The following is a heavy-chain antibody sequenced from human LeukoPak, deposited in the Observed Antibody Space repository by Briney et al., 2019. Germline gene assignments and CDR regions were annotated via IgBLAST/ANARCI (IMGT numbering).Heavy chain of an antibody. CDR2: IYHSGST. Sequence: ASETLSLTCAVSGGSISSGGYSWSWIRQPPGKGLEWIGYIYHSGSTNYNPSLKSRVTISVDTSKNQFSLKLSSVTAADTAVYYCASLYGSGRTPIYYFDYWGQGTLVTVSS. CDR1: GGSISSGGYS. D-gene: IGHD3-10*01. CDR3: ASLYGSGRTPIYYFDY. V-gene: IGHV4-30-2*02. J-gene: IGHJ4*02.